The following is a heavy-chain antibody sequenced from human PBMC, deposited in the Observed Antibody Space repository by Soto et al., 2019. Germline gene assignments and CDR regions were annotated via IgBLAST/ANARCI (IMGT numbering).Heavy chain of an antibody. J-gene: IGHJ4*02. Sequence: QVQLVESGGGVVQPGRSLRLSCVASGFTFSSYAMHWVRQAPGKGLEWVAVISYDGSNKYYADSVKGRFTISRDNSKNTLYLQMNSLRAEDTAVYYCARARGQQQLETSSFDYWGQGTLVTVSS. V-gene: IGHV3-30-3*01. CDR3: ARARGQQQLETSSFDY. CDR1: GFTFSSYA. D-gene: IGHD6-13*01. CDR2: ISYDGSNK.